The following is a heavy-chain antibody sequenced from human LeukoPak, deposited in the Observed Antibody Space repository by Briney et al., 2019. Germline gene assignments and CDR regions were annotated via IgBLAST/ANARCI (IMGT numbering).Heavy chain of an antibody. CDR3: ARQDGYCSSTSCTGYFDS. CDR1: GGSISSSNYY. V-gene: IGHV4-39*01. D-gene: IGHD2-2*03. J-gene: IGHJ4*02. Sequence: PSETLSHTCTVSGGSISSSNYYWGWIRQPPGKGLEWLGNIYYSGSTYYNPSLKSRVTISVDTSKNQFSLKLSSVTATDTAVYYCARQDGYCSSTSCTGYFDSWGQGTLVTVSS. CDR2: IYYSGST.